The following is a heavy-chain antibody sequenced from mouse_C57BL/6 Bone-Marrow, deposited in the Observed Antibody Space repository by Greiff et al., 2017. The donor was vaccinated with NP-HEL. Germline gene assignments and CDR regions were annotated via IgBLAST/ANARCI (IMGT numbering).Heavy chain of an antibody. Sequence: QVQLKQPGAELVRPGSSVKLSCKASGYTFTSYWMHWVKQRPIQGLEWIGNIDPSDSETHYNQKFKDKATLTVDKSSSTAYMQLSSLTSDDSAVYYCARNYDYGYFDYWGQGTTLTVSS. CDR3: ARNYDYGYFDY. CDR2: IDPSDSET. CDR1: GYTFTSYW. V-gene: IGHV1-52*01. D-gene: IGHD2-4*01. J-gene: IGHJ2*01.